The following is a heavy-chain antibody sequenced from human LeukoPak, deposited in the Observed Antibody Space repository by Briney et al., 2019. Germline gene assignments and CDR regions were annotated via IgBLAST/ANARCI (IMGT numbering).Heavy chain of an antibody. D-gene: IGHD6-6*01. Sequence: PSETLSLTCTVSGGSISSYYWSWIRQPAGKGLEWIGRIYTSGSTNYNPSLKSRVTMSVDTSKNQFSLKLSSVTAADTAMYYCASDSSSSRRGLLYFDYWGQGTLVTVSS. CDR2: IYTSGST. J-gene: IGHJ4*02. CDR3: ASDSSSSRRGLLYFDY. CDR1: GGSISSYY. V-gene: IGHV4-4*07.